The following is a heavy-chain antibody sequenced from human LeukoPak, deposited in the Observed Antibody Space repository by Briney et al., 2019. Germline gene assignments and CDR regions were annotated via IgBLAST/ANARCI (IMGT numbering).Heavy chain of an antibody. Sequence: SETLSLTCTVSGGSISDYYWSWIRQPPGKGLEWIGYIYYSGNTNYSPSLKSRVTISVDTSKNQFSLRLSSVTAADTAVYYCARGPRGYCSGGRCYHYWGQGALVVVFS. CDR2: IYYSGNT. D-gene: IGHD2-15*01. CDR3: ARGPRGYCSGGRCYHY. J-gene: IGHJ4*02. CDR1: GGSISDYY. V-gene: IGHV4-59*01.